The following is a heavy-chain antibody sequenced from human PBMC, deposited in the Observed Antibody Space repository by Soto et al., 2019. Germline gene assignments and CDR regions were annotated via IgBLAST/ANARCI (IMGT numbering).Heavy chain of an antibody. CDR1: GGSISSYY. Sequence: PSETLSLTCTVSGGSISSYYWSWIRQPPGKGLEWIGYIYYSGSTNYNPSLKSRVTISVDTSKNQFSLKLSSVTAADTAVYYCARDSVAGRVFDYWSQGTLVTVSS. CDR2: IYYSGST. V-gene: IGHV4-59*01. CDR3: ARDSVAGRVFDY. J-gene: IGHJ4*02. D-gene: IGHD6-19*01.